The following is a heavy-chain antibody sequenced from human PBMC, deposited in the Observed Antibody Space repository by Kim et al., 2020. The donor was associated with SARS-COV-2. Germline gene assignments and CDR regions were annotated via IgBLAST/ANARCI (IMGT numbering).Heavy chain of an antibody. J-gene: IGHJ3*02. CDR3: ANEIAAAGQWAFDI. CDR1: GFTFDDYT. CDR2: ISWDGGST. V-gene: IGHV3-43*01. Sequence: GGSLRLSCAASGFTFDDYTMHWVRQAPGKGLEWVSLISWDGGSTYYADSVKGRFTISRDNSKNSLYLQMNSLRTEDTALYYCANEIAAAGQWAFDIWGQGTMVTVSS. D-gene: IGHD6-13*01.